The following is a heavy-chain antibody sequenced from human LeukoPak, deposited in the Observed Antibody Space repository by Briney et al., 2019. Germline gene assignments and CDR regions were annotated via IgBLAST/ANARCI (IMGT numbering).Heavy chain of an antibody. J-gene: IGHJ4*02. CDR3: ASSKDHYFHR. CDR2: IHQDAGEK. Sequence: GGSLSLSCAASGFTFSDSWMTWVRQTPGKGLQWVASIHQDAGEKQYVDSVRGRFTISRDNAKNSLYPQMNSLRVEDTAVYYCASSKDHYFHRWGQGTLVTVSS. V-gene: IGHV3-7*05. CDR1: GFTFSDSW.